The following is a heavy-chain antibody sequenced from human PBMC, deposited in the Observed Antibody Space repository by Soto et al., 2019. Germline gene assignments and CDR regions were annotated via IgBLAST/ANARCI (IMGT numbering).Heavy chain of an antibody. CDR3: AAGRGAAAANCFDA. Sequence: GGSLRLSCAASGFTFSSYAMTWVRQAPGKGLEWVSSINPSGGSTYYADSAKGRFTISRDNSKNTLYLQMNSLRVEDTAAYYCAAGRGAAAANCFDAWGQGTLVTVSS. D-gene: IGHD6-13*01. CDR2: INPSGGST. J-gene: IGHJ5*02. V-gene: IGHV3-23*01. CDR1: GFTFSSYA.